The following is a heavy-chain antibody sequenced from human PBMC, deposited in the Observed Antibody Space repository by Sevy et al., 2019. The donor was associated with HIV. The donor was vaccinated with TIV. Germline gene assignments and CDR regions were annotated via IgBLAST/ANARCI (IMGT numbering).Heavy chain of an antibody. CDR2: TYYRSKWYN. D-gene: IGHD2-2*02. V-gene: IGHV6-1*01. CDR1: GDSVSSNSAA. CDR3: AREGGSYCSSISWYRGCLFAAAVDY. Sequence: SQTLSLTCAISGDSVSSNSAAWNWIRQSPSRGLEWLGRTYYRSKWYNDYAVSVKSRITINPDTSKNHFSLQLNSVTPQDKAVYYGAREGGSYCSSISWYRGCLFAAAVDYWGQGTLVTVSS. J-gene: IGHJ4*02.